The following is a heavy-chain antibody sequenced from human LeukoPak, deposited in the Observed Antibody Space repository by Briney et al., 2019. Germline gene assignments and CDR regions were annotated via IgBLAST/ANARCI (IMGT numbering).Heavy chain of an antibody. Sequence: GGSLRLSCAASGFIFSNAWMSWVRQAPGKGLEWVGRIKSKTDGGTTDNAAPVKGRFTISRNDSKNTLYLQMNSLKTEDTALYYCSTDDFYGSGSMGGYFDYWGQGTLVTVSS. J-gene: IGHJ4*02. V-gene: IGHV3-15*01. CDR3: STDDFYGSGSMGGYFDY. CDR2: IKSKTDGGTT. D-gene: IGHD3-10*01. CDR1: GFIFSNAW.